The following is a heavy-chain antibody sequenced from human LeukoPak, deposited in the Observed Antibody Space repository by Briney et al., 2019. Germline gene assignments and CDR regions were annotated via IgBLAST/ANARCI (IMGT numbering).Heavy chain of an antibody. J-gene: IGHJ6*02. Sequence: SETLSLTCTVSGGSISGYYWSWIRQPPGKGLEWVGYIYYSGSTNYNPSLKSRVTISVDTSENQFSLKLSSVTAADTAVYFCARVGGGNYYYYGMDVWGQGTTVTVSS. V-gene: IGHV4-59*01. D-gene: IGHD2-15*01. CDR1: GGSISGYY. CDR2: IYYSGST. CDR3: ARVGGGNYYYYGMDV.